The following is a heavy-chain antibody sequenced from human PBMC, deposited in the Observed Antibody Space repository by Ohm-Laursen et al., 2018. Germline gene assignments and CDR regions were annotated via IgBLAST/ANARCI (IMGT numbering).Heavy chain of an antibody. D-gene: IGHD3-16*01. J-gene: IGHJ4*02. CDR3: ARDPVRGLTDY. CDR2: ISSSGSTI. CDR1: GFIFSSYE. V-gene: IGHV3-48*03. Sequence: SLRLSCTAPGFIFSSYEMNWVRQAPGKGLEWVSHISSSGSTIHYADSVKGRFTISRDNAKNSLYLQMNSLRAEDTAVYHCARDPVRGLTDYWGQGTLVTVSS.